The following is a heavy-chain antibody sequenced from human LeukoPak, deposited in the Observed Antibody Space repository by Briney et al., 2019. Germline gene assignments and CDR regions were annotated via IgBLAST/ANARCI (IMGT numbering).Heavy chain of an antibody. CDR1: GYSISSGYY. Sequence: PSETLSLTCAVSGYSISSGYYWGWIRQPPGKGLEWIGSIYHSGSTYYNPSLKSRVTISVDTSKNQFSLKLSSVTAADTAVYYCARNDFWSGYDAFDIWGQGTMVTVSS. CDR3: ARNDFWSGYDAFDI. V-gene: IGHV4-38-2*01. J-gene: IGHJ3*02. D-gene: IGHD3-3*01. CDR2: IYHSGST.